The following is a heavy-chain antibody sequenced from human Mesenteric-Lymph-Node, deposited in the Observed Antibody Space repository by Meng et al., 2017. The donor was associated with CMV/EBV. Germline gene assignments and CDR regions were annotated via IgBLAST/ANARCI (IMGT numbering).Heavy chain of an antibody. CDR2: IKEDGTKK. D-gene: IGHD3-3*01. J-gene: IGHJ5*02. V-gene: IGHV3-7*01. Sequence: GESLKISCAASGFSFSGYWMSWVRQAPGKGLEWVANIKEDGTKKFHVESVKGRFTISRDNAKSSLYVQMNSLRVEDTAVYYCARGSFEDLWRGYLSSWGQGTLVTVSS. CDR1: GFSFSGYW. CDR3: ARGSFEDLWRGYLSS.